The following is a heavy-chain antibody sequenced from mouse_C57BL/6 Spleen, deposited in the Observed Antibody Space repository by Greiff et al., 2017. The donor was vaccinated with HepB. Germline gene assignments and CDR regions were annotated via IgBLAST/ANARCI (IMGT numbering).Heavy chain of an antibody. D-gene: IGHD1-1*01. V-gene: IGHV5-4*01. Sequence: EVQLQQSGGGLVKPGGSLKLSCAASGFTFSSYAMSWVRQTPEERLEWVATISDGGSYTYYPDNVKGRFTISRDNAKNNLYLQMSHLKSEDTAMYYCAREFLIYYGSHWYFDVWGTGTTVTVAS. CDR3: AREFLIYYGSHWYFDV. CDR1: GFTFSSYA. CDR2: ISDGGSYT. J-gene: IGHJ1*03.